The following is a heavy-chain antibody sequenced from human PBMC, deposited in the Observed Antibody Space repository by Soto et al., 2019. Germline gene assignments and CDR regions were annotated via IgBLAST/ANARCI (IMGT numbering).Heavy chain of an antibody. Sequence: SETLSLTCTVSGGSISSSSYYWGWLRQPPVKGQEWIGSIYYSGSTYYNTSLKNRVTISVDTSKNQFSLKLSAVTAADTAVYYCARSGAYTVDSLFDPWGQGTLVTVSS. CDR1: GGSISSSSYY. J-gene: IGHJ5*02. V-gene: IGHV4-39*01. D-gene: IGHD3-16*01. CDR2: IYYSGST. CDR3: ARSGAYTVDSLFDP.